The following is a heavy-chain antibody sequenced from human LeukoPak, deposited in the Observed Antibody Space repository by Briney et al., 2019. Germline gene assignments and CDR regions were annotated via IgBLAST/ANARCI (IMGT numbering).Heavy chain of an antibody. CDR2: ISYDGSVK. D-gene: IGHD3-22*01. CDR1: GFTFSSYG. Sequence: GGSLRLSCAASGFTFSSYGMHWVRQAPGKGLEWVAAISYDGSVKYYTDSVKGRFTISRVNSENTLYLQMNSLRAEDTAIYYCAKVKEDRYYNSRGFYLDYWGQGTLVTVSS. J-gene: IGHJ4*02. V-gene: IGHV3-30*18. CDR3: AKVKEDRYYNSRGFYLDY.